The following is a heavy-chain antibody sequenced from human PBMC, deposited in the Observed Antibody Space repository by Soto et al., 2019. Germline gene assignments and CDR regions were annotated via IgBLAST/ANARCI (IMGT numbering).Heavy chain of an antibody. J-gene: IGHJ4*02. CDR3: ARDPWSAVTEDFDY. D-gene: IGHD2-21*02. CDR1: GFTFSSHG. Sequence: NPGGSLRLSCAASGFTFSSHGMNWVRQAPGKGLEWVSSISSASNYIYYTDSVRGRFTISRDNAKNSLYLQMNSLSAEDTAMYYCARDPWSAVTEDFDYWGQGTLVNVSS. CDR2: ISSASNYI. V-gene: IGHV3-21*01.